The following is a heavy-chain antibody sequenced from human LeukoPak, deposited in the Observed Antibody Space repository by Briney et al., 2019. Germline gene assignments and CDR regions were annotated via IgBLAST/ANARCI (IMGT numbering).Heavy chain of an antibody. CDR1: QRIFSTYT. Sequence: PGRSLRLSCAASQRIFSTYTMHWVRQAPGKGLEWAAGISHDGNTKFYADSVKGRFTISRDNSNSTLYLQMNSLRPEDTAVYYCARDRGVGVRRVIITSFDYWGQGALVSVSS. CDR3: ARDRGVGVRRVIITSFDY. D-gene: IGHD3-10*01. V-gene: IGHV3-30-3*01. J-gene: IGHJ4*02. CDR2: ISHDGNTK.